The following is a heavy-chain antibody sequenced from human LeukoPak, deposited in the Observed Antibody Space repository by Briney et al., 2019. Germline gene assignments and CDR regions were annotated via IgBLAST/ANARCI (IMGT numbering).Heavy chain of an antibody. Sequence: PSETLSLTCTVSGGSISSSSYYWGWIRQPPGKGLEWIGSIYYSGSTYYNPSLNGRVTISVDTSKNQFSLKLSSVTAADTAVYYCARAVVTARYWFDRWGKGTLVTVSS. J-gene: IGHJ5*02. V-gene: IGHV4-39*07. D-gene: IGHD2-21*02. CDR3: ARAVVTARYWFDR. CDR1: GGSISSSSYY. CDR2: IYYSGST.